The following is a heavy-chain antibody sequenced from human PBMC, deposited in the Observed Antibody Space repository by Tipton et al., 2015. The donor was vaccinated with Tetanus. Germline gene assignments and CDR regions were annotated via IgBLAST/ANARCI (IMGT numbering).Heavy chain of an antibody. CDR1: GGSITNGGYY. Sequence: TLSLTCTVSGGSITNGGYYWSWIRQHPGKGLDWIGYISYTGTTHYNPSLKSRVTMSVDTSKKHFSLRLRSVTAADTAVYYCARLREIVSRSGWAFDYWGQGTLVTVSS. V-gene: IGHV4-31*03. J-gene: IGHJ4*02. D-gene: IGHD5/OR15-5a*01. CDR3: ARLREIVSRSGWAFDY. CDR2: ISYTGTT.